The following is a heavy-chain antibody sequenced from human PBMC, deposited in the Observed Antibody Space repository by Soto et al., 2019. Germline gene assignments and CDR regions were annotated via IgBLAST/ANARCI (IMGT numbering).Heavy chain of an antibody. CDR2: MNPNSGNT. CDR3: ARGVITFGGVIVLTYMDV. D-gene: IGHD3-16*02. Sequence: ASVKGSCKASGYTFTSYDINWGRQATGQGLEWMGWMNPNSGNTGYAQKFQGRVTMTRNTSISTAYMELSSLRSEDTAVYYCARGVITFGGVIVLTYMDVWGKGTTVTVSS. CDR1: GYTFTSYD. J-gene: IGHJ6*03. V-gene: IGHV1-8*01.